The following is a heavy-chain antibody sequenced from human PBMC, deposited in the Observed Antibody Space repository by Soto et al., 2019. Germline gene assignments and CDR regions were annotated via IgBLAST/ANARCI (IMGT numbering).Heavy chain of an antibody. CDR2: ISGSGGST. CDR1: GFTFSSYA. D-gene: IGHD3-22*01. J-gene: IGHJ4*02. CDR3: AKARGSYYYDSSGYFQTFDY. V-gene: IGHV3-23*01. Sequence: HPGGSLRLSCAASGFTFSSYAMSWVRQAPGKGLEWVSAISGSGGSTYYADSVKGRFTISRDNSKNTLYLQMNSLRAEDTAVYYCAKARGSYYYDSSGYFQTFDYWGQGTLVTVSS.